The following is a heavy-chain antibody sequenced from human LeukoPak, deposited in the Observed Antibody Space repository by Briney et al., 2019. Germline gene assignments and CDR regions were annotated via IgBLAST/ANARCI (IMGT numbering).Heavy chain of an antibody. CDR2: ISSFGSTI. J-gene: IGHJ4*02. D-gene: IGHD3-22*01. CDR1: GFTFSSYE. CDR3: AGSAYYRDFDY. Sequence: PGGSLRLSCAASGFTFSSYEMNWVRQAPGKGLEWVSYISSFGSTIYYADSVKGRFTISRDNAKNSLYLQMNSLRAEDTAVYYCAGSAYYRDFDYGGQGTLVTVSS. V-gene: IGHV3-48*03.